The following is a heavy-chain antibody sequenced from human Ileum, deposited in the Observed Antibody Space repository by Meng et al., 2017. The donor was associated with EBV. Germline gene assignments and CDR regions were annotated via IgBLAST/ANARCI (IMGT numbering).Heavy chain of an antibody. J-gene: IGHJ4*02. D-gene: IGHD1-26*01. CDR1: GYSISTTNW. CDR3: ARNSESGSYIDY. Sequence: QVALQDSGTVLVKPSDTLSLTCAVSGYSISTTNWWGWIRQPPGKGLEWIGHIYYSGTTYNNPSLKSRVTMSIDPSKNQFSLKLSSVTAVDTAVYYCARNSESGSYIDYWGLGTLVTVSS. CDR2: IYYSGTT. V-gene: IGHV4-28*01.